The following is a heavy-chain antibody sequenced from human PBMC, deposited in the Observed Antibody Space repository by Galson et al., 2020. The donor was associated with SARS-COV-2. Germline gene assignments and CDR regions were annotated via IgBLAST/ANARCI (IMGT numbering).Heavy chain of an antibody. CDR3: AREPIQYGSGSYYPYYYYGMDV. J-gene: IGHJ6*02. V-gene: IGHV1-18*01. D-gene: IGHD3-10*01. CDR2: ISAYHGNT. CDR1: GYTFTSYG. Sequence: ASVKVSCQASGYTFTSYGISWVRQAPGQGLEWMGWISAYHGNTNYAQKLQGRVTMTTDTSTSTAYMELRSLRSDDTAAYYCAREPIQYGSGSYYPYYYYGMDVWGQGTTVTVSS.